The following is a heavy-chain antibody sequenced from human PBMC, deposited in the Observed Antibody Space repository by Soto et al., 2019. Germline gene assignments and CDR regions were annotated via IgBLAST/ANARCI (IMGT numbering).Heavy chain of an antibody. CDR1: GFTFSSYG. D-gene: IGHD2-2*01. CDR3: ARGGYCSSTSCYPFDY. Sequence: PGGSLRLSCAASGFTFSSYGMHWVRQAPGKGLEWVAVIWYDGSNKYYADSVKGRFTISRDNSKNTLYLQMNSLRAEDTAVYYCARGGYCSSTSCYPFDYWGQGTLVTVSS. V-gene: IGHV3-33*01. J-gene: IGHJ4*02. CDR2: IWYDGSNK.